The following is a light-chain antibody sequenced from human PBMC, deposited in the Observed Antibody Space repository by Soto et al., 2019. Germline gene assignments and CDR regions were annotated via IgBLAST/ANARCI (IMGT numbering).Light chain of an antibody. V-gene: IGKV3-11*01. Sequence: EIVLTQSPATLSLSPGERAALSCRASQSVSSHLAWYQQKPGQAPRLLIYDASNRATGIPARFSGSGSGTDFTLIISSLEPEDLAAYYCQQRRNWPLTFGGGTKVEIK. CDR1: QSVSSH. CDR2: DAS. J-gene: IGKJ4*01. CDR3: QQRRNWPLT.